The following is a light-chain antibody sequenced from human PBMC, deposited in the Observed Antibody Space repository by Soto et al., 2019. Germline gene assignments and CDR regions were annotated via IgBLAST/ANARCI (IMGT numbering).Light chain of an antibody. CDR1: QSVLYSSNNKNY. V-gene: IGKV4-1*01. CDR3: QQYYSTPPYT. Sequence: DIVMTQSPDSLAVSLGERATINCKSSQSVLYSSNNKNYLAWYQQKPGQPPKLLIYWASTRESGVPDRFSGGGSETDFTLPISSLQAEDVAVYYCQQYYSTPPYTLGQGTKLEIK. CDR2: WAS. J-gene: IGKJ2*01.